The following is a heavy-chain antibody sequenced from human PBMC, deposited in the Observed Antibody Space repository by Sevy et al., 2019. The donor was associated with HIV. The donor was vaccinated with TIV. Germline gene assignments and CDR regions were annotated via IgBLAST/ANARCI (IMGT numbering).Heavy chain of an antibody. CDR3: ARDRGEYSSSWLDY. V-gene: IGHV3-33*01. D-gene: IGHD6-13*01. CDR1: GFTFSSYG. CDR2: IWYDGSNK. Sequence: GGSLRLSCAASGFTFSSYGMHWVRQAPGKGLEWVAVIWYDGSNKYYADSVKGRFTISRDNSKNTLYLQMNSLRAEDTAMYYCARDRGEYSSSWLDYWGQGTLVTVSS. J-gene: IGHJ4*02.